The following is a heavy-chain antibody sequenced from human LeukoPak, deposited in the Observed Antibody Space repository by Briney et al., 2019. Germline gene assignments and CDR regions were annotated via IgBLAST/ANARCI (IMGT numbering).Heavy chain of an antibody. D-gene: IGHD3-9*01. CDR2: IYSGGST. CDR1: GFTVSSNY. V-gene: IGHV3-53*01. CDR3: AREHRYDILTGYYYFDY. J-gene: IGHJ4*02. Sequence: GGSLRLSCAASGFTVSSNYMSWVRQAPGKGLEWVSVIYSGGSTYYADSVKGRFTISRDNSKNTLYLQMNSLRAEDTAVYYCAREHRYDILTGYYYFDYWGRGTLVTVSS.